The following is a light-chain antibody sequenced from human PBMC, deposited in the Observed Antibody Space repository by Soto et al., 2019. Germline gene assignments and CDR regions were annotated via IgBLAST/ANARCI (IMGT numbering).Light chain of an antibody. CDR2: GAS. V-gene: IGKV3-15*01. Sequence: EIVMTQSPATLSVSPGERATLSCGASPGVSSNLAWYQQKPGQAPRLLIYGASTRATGIPARFSGSGSGTEFTLTISSLQSEDFAVYYCQQYNDWPRTFGQGTKVDIK. CDR1: PGVSSN. CDR3: QQYNDWPRT. J-gene: IGKJ1*01.